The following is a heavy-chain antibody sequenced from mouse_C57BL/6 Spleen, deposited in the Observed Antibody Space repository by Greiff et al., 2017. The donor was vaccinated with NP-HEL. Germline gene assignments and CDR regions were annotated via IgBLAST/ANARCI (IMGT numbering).Heavy chain of an antibody. CDR3: TDPGSGFAY. J-gene: IGHJ3*01. V-gene: IGHV6-3*01. D-gene: IGHD1-1*01. CDR2: IRYKSDNYAT. CDR1: GFTLSNYW. Sequence: EVKVEESGGGLVQPGGSMKLSCVASGFTLSNYWMNWVRQSPEKGLEWVAQIRYKSDNYATHYAESVKGRFTISRDDSKSSVYLQMNNLRTEDSGIYYCTDPGSGFAYWGQGTLVTVSA.